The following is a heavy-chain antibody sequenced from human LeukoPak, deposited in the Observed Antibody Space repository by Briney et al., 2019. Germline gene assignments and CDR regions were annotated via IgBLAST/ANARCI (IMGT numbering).Heavy chain of an antibody. CDR2: IFGSGGNP. D-gene: IGHD3-10*01. V-gene: IGHV3-21*01. CDR1: GFTFTSYA. CDR3: ARVGVLRYYYYYGMDV. J-gene: IGHJ6*02. Sequence: GGSLRLSCAASGFTFTSYAMYWVRQAPGKGLEWVSGIFGSGGNPHYADSVKGRFTISRDNARNSLYLQMNSLRAEDTVVYYCARVGVLRYYYYYGMDVWGQGTTVTVSS.